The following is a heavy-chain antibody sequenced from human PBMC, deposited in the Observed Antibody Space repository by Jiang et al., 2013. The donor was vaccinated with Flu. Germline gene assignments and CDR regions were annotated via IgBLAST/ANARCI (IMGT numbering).Heavy chain of an antibody. D-gene: IGHD3-16*01. CDR1: GFTFSDYW. CDR3: VRGGEVTRLTVAFDI. CDR2: MNSDGSRT. J-gene: IGHJ3*02. V-gene: IGHV3-74*01. Sequence: QLVESGGGLVQPGGSLRLSCAASGFTFSDYWMHWVRQVPGKGLVWVSRMNSDGSRTDYADSVKGRFSISRDNARNTLYLQMNSLRAEDTSVYYCVRGGEVTRLTVAFDIWGQGTMVTVSS.